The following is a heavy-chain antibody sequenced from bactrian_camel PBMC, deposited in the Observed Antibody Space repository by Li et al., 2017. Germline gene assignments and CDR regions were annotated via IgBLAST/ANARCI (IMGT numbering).Heavy chain of an antibody. CDR2: IVTGGRTT. J-gene: IGHJ6*01. D-gene: IGHD2*01. CDR3: AARGPYCYTKLSVRDFTY. CDR1: ENGYSSGC. Sequence: HVQLVESGGDSVEAGGSLRLSCAASENGYSSGCMGWFRQAPGKEREGVAAIVTGGRTTFYADFVKGRFTISQDNAKRTVYLQMNSLKPEDTAMYYCAARGPYCYTKLSVRDFTYWGQGTQVTVS. V-gene: IGHV3S54*01.